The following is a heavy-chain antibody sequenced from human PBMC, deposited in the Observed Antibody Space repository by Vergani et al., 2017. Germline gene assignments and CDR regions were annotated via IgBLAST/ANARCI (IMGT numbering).Heavy chain of an antibody. V-gene: IGHV1-69*06. CDR1: GGTFSSYA. CDR3: AGLFGGYYDY. CDR2: IIPIFGTA. Sequence: QVQLVKSGGEVKKPGSSVKVSCKASGGTFSSYAISWVRQAPGQGLEWMGGIIPIFGTANYAQKFQGRVTITADKSTSTAYMELRSLRSEGTVVYYCAGLFGGYYDYWGQGTLVTVSS. J-gene: IGHJ4*02. D-gene: IGHD3-22*01.